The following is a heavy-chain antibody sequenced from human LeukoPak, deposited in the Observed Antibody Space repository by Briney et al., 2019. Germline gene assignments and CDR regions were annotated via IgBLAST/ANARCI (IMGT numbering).Heavy chain of an antibody. CDR1: GGSISTYY. CDR2: IYYSGST. CDR3: ARNYYGSGSYYSFDY. D-gene: IGHD3-10*01. Sequence: SETLSLTCTVSGGSISTYYWSWIRQPPGKGLAWIGYIYYSGSTNYNPSLKSRVTISVDTSKNQFSLKLSSVTAADTAVYYCARNYYGSGSYYSFDYWGQGTLVTVSS. V-gene: IGHV4-59*01. J-gene: IGHJ4*02.